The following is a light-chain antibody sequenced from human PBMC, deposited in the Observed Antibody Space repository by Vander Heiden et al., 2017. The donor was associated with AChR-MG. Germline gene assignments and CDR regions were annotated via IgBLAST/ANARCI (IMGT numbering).Light chain of an antibody. CDR1: QSLRTSY. V-gene: IGKV3-20*01. CDR3: QQAGYSPAPT. J-gene: IGKJ4*01. CDR2: GAS. Sequence: EIVLTQSPGTLSLSPGERATLSCRASQSLRTSYLAWYQQKPCQAPRLLIYGASSRATGIPDRFSGSGSGKDFTLTISRREPEDFAVYYCQQAGYSPAPTFGGGTKVEI.